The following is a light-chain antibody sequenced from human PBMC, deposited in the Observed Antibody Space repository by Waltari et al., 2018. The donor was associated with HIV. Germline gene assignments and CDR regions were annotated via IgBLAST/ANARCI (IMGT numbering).Light chain of an antibody. CDR3: AAWDESLNAWV. J-gene: IGLJ3*02. CDR2: SNN. Sequence: HSLLPQPPSASGTDGRSVTTSFSGGSSDTGSSDLNWYQQVPGTAPKFLMYSNNKRPSGVPDRFSGSKSGTSASLAISGLQSDDEADYYCAAWDESLNAWVFGGGTRLTVL. V-gene: IGLV1-44*01. CDR1: SSDTGSSD.